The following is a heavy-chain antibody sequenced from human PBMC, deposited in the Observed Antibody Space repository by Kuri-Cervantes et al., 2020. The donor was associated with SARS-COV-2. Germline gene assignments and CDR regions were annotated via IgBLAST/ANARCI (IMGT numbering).Heavy chain of an antibody. CDR2: IYTSGST. D-gene: IGHD6-13*01. V-gene: IGHV4-4*07. Sequence: SETLSLTCTVSGGSISSYYWSWIRQPAGKGLEWIGRIYTSGSTNYNPSLKSRVTMSVDTSKNQFSLKLSSVTAADTAVYYCARDGGTSTAAAGMEYAFDIWGQGTMVTVSS. CDR1: GGSISSYY. J-gene: IGHJ3*02. CDR3: ARDGGTSTAAAGMEYAFDI.